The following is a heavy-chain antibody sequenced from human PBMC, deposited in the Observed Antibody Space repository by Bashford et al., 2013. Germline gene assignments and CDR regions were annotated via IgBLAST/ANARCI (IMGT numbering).Heavy chain of an antibody. Sequence: SSETLSLTCTASGGSINIENYYWGWIRHHPGKGLEWIGYVYYSGSTHYNPSLRSRVAMSVDLTKNQFSLDLSSVTAADTAVYFCARSKGGPSDFKGEIDSWGQGTLVTVSS. J-gene: IGHJ4*02. CDR1: GGSINIENYY. D-gene: IGHD3-16*01. CDR2: VYYSGST. V-gene: IGHV4-31*03. CDR3: ARSKGGPSDFKGEIDS.